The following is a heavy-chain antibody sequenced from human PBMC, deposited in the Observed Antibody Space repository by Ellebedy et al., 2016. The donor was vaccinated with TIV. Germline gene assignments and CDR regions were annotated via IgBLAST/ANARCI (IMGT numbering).Heavy chain of an antibody. CDR3: ARDEDGYNFRY. Sequence: MPGGSLRLSCTVSGYSISSGYYWGWIRQPPGKGLAWIGSIYHSRSTNYSPSLKSRVSISVDTSKNQFSLKLSSVTAADTAVYYCARDEDGYNFRYWGQGTLVTVSS. CDR2: IYHSRST. J-gene: IGHJ4*02. D-gene: IGHD5-24*01. CDR1: GYSISSGYY. V-gene: IGHV4-38-2*02.